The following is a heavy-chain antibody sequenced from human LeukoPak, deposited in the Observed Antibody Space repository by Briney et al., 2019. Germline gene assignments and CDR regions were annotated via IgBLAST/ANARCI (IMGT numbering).Heavy chain of an antibody. V-gene: IGHV3-30*04. CDR2: ISYDGSNK. D-gene: IGHD1-26*01. J-gene: IGHJ3*02. CDR1: GFTFSSYA. Sequence: GGSLRLSCAASGFTFSSYAMHWVRQAPGKGLEWVAVISYDGSNKYYADSVKGRFTISRDNSKNTLYLQMNSLRAEDTAVYYCAKALGFYSGSYHDAFDIWGQGTMVTVSS. CDR3: AKALGFYSGSYHDAFDI.